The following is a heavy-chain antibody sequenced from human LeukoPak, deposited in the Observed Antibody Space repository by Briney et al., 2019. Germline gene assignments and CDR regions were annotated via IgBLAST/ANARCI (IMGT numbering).Heavy chain of an antibody. J-gene: IGHJ4*02. V-gene: IGHV3-7*01. Sequence: GGSLRLSCAASGFTFSSYWMNWVRQAPGKGLEWVANIKYDGSAKNYVDSVKGRFTISRDNAKNSLYLQMDSLRAKDTAVYYCARDFYRRFDYWGQGTLVTVSS. CDR3: ARDFYRRFDY. CDR1: GFTFSSYW. D-gene: IGHD1-26*01. CDR2: IKYDGSAK.